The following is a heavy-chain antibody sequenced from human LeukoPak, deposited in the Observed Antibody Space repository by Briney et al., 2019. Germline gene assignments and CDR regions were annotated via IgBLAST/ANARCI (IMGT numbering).Heavy chain of an antibody. CDR3: ARDMGYSSSWRTGYYYYYYMDV. D-gene: IGHD6-13*01. J-gene: IGHJ6*03. V-gene: IGHV1-2*06. CDR2: INPNSGGT. Sequence: GASVKVSCKASGYTFTGYYMHWVRQAPGQGLEWMGRINPNSGGTNYAQKFQGRVTMTRDTSISTAYMELSRLRSDDTAVYYCARDMGYSSSWRTGYYYYYYMDVWGKGTTVTVSS. CDR1: GYTFTGYY.